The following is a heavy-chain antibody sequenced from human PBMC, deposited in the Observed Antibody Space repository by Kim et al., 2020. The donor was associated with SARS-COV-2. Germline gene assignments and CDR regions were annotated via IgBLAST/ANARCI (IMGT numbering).Heavy chain of an antibody. J-gene: IGHJ6*03. V-gene: IGHV3-30*02. Sequence: KGRFTISRDNSKNTLYLQMNSLRAEDTAVYYCAKDGVIAGASYYYYMDVWGKGTTVTVSS. D-gene: IGHD1-26*01. CDR3: AKDGVIAGASYYYYMDV.